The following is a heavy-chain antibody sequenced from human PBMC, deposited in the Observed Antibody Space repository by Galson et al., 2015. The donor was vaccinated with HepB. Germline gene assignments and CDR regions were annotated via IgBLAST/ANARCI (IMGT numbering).Heavy chain of an antibody. V-gene: IGHV1-24*01. D-gene: IGHD2-2*02. CDR1: GYTLTELS. Sequence: SVKVSCKVSGYTLTELSMHWVRQAPGKGLEWMGGFDPEDGETIYAQKFQGRVTMTEDTSTDTAYMELSSLRSEDTAVYYCATCNGGGTSCYTGRGYFDYWGQGTLVTVSS. CDR3: ATCNGGGTSCYTGRGYFDY. CDR2: FDPEDGET. J-gene: IGHJ4*02.